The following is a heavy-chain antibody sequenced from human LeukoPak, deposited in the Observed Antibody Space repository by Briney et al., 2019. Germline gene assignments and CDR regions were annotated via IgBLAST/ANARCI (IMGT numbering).Heavy chain of an antibody. V-gene: IGHV4-4*07. D-gene: IGHD6-13*01. CDR3: ARVSSSWYQDWYFDL. J-gene: IGHJ2*01. CDR1: GDSISSYY. CDR2: IYSSGST. Sequence: SETLSLTCTVSGDSISSYYWSWIRQPAGKGLEWIGRIYSSGSTNYNPSLKSRVTMSVDTSKNQFSLKLSSVTAADTAVYYCARVSSSWYQDWYFDLWGRGTLVTVSS.